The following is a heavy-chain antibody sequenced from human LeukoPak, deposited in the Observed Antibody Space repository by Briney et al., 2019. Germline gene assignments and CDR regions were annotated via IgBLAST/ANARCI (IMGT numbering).Heavy chain of an antibody. D-gene: IGHD2-2*02. V-gene: IGHV4-31*03. Sequence: SETLSLTCTVSGGSINSGGYYWTWIRQHPGKGLEWIGYIYYPGTTYYNPSLKSRLTISVDTSKNQFSLKLSSLTAADTAVFYCAGIVPAAIHAFDIWGQGTMVTVSS. J-gene: IGHJ3*02. CDR1: GGSINSGGYY. CDR2: IYYPGTT. CDR3: AGIVPAAIHAFDI.